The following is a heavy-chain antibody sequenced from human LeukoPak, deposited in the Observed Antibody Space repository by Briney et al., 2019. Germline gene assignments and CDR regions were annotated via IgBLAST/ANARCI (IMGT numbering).Heavy chain of an antibody. CDR3: ATRWGYHGSGSYYYYHYGMDV. J-gene: IGHJ6*02. V-gene: IGHV4-34*01. D-gene: IGHD3-10*01. CDR1: GGSFSGYY. Sequence: SETLSLTCAVYGGSFSGYYWSWIRQPPGKGLEWIGEINHSGNTNYNPSLKSRVTISVDTSKNQFSLKLSSVTAADTAVYYCATRWGYHGSGSYYYYHYGMDVWGQGTTVTVSS. CDR2: INHSGNT.